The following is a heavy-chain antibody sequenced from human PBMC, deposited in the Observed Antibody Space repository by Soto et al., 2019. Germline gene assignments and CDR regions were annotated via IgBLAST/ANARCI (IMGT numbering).Heavy chain of an antibody. V-gene: IGHV1-8*01. CDR3: ASAVTTKPYYYYGMDV. CDR2: MNPNSGNT. Sequence: PSVKVSCKASGYTFISYDINWVRQATGQGLEWMGWMNPNSGNTGYAQKFQGRVTMTRNTSISTAYMELSSLRSEDTAVYYCASAVTTKPYYYYGMDVWGQGTTVTVSS. CDR1: GYTFISYD. D-gene: IGHD4-17*01. J-gene: IGHJ6*02.